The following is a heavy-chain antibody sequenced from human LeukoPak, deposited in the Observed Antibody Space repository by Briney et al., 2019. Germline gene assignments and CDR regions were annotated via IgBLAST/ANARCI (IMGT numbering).Heavy chain of an antibody. D-gene: IGHD1-20*01. J-gene: IGHJ3*02. CDR3: ARLPPQGMTGTTGAFDI. V-gene: IGHV4-38-2*02. Sequence: SETLSLTCTVSGYSISSGYYWGWIRQPPGKGLEWIGSIYHSGSTYYNPSLKSRVTISVDTSKNQFSLKLSSVTAADTAVYYCARLPPQGMTGTTGAFDIWGQGTMVTVSS. CDR2: IYHSGST. CDR1: GYSISSGYY.